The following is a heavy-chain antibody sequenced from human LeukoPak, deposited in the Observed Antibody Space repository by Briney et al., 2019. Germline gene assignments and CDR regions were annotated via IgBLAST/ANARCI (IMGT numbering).Heavy chain of an antibody. CDR2: INPNSGGT. D-gene: IGHD5-12*01. Sequence: ASVKVSCMACVYTFTRYYLHGVRQAPGQGLEWMGWINPNSGGTNYAQKFQGRVTMTRDTSISTAYMELSRLRSDDTAVYYCAGTPYCGYVEHCDYWGQGTLVTVSS. J-gene: IGHJ4*02. CDR1: VYTFTRYY. CDR3: AGTPYCGYVEHCDY. V-gene: IGHV1-2*02.